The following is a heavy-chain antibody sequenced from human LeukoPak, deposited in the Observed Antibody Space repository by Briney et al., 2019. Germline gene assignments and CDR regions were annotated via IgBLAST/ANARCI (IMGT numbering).Heavy chain of an antibody. D-gene: IGHD3-22*01. Sequence: GGSLRLSCAASGFTISSYAMSWVRQAPGKGLEWVSAISGSGGSTYYADSVKGRFTISRDNSKNTLYLQMNSLRAEDTAVYYCAKAPYYYDSSGSVYFDYWGQGTLVTVSS. CDR1: GFTISSYA. V-gene: IGHV3-23*01. J-gene: IGHJ4*02. CDR2: ISGSGGST. CDR3: AKAPYYYDSSGSVYFDY.